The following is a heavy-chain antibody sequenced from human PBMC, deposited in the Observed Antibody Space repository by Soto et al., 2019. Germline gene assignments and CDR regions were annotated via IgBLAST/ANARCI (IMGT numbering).Heavy chain of an antibody. V-gene: IGHV1-46*03. D-gene: IGHD3-10*01. Sequence: QVQLVQSGAEVKKPGASVKVSCKASGYTFTTYYMHWVRQAAGQGLEWRGVINPSRGSTSYAQKSQGSVTMTRDTSSSTVYMELSGLRSEDTAVYYCAQLGFGVSSDYRGQGTLVTVSS. CDR3: AQLGFGVSSDY. CDR1: GYTFTTYY. CDR2: INPSRGST. J-gene: IGHJ4*02.